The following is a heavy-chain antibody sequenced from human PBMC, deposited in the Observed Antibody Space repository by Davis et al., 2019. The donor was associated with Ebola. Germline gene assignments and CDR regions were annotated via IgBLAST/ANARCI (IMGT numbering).Heavy chain of an antibody. CDR1: GYTFTGYY. D-gene: IGHD2/OR15-2a*01. J-gene: IGHJ5*02. CDR2: INPNSGGT. Sequence: ASVKVSCKASGYTFTGYYMHWVRQAPGQGLEWMGWINPNSGGTNYAQKFQGRVTMTRDTSISTAYMELSRLRSDDTAVYYCAREWRLLRGEFDPWGQGTLVTVSS. V-gene: IGHV1-2*02. CDR3: AREWRLLRGEFDP.